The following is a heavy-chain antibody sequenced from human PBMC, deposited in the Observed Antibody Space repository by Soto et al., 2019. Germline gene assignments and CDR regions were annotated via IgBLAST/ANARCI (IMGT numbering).Heavy chain of an antibody. CDR3: ARGIAAAVHYYMDV. CDR2: MNPNRGNT. D-gene: IGHD6-13*01. J-gene: IGHJ6*03. V-gene: IGHV1-8*01. CDR1: GYTFTSYD. Sequence: ASVKVSCKASGYTFTSYDINWVRQATGQGLEWMGWMNPNRGNTGYAQKFQGRVTMTRNTSISTAYMELSSLRSEDTAVYYCARGIAAAVHYYMDVWGKGTTVTVSS.